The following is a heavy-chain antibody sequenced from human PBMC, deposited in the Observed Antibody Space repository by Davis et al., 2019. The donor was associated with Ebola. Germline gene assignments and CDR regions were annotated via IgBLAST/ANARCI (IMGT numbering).Heavy chain of an antibody. CDR2: INHSGST. D-gene: IGHD5-18*01. J-gene: IGHJ6*02. CDR1: GGSFSGYY. V-gene: IGHV4-34*01. CDR3: ARSRRGYSNGQSYYYYYGMDV. Sequence: SETLSLTCAVYGGSFSGYYWSWIRQPPGKGLEWIGEINHSGSTNYNPSLKSRVPISVDTSKNQFSLKLSSVTAADTAVYYCARSRRGYSNGQSYYYYYGMDVWGQGTTVTVAS.